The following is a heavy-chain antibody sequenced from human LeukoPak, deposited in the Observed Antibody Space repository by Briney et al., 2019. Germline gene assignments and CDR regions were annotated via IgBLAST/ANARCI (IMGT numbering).Heavy chain of an antibody. CDR3: ARNYYYDSSGPWTKTRPGAFDI. CDR1: GFTFSDYY. V-gene: IGHV3-11*04. Sequence: GGSLRLSCAASGFTFSDYYMSWIRQAPGKGLEWVSYISSSGSTIYYADSVKGRFTISRDNAKNPLYLQMNSLRAEDTAVYYCARNYYYDSSGPWTKTRPGAFDIWGQGTMVTVSS. J-gene: IGHJ3*02. CDR2: ISSSGSTI. D-gene: IGHD3-22*01.